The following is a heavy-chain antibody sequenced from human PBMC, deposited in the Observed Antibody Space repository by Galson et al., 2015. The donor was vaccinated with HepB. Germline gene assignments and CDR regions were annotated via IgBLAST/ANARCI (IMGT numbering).Heavy chain of an antibody. V-gene: IGHV3-64D*06. J-gene: IGHJ4*02. D-gene: IGHD3-10*01. CDR1: GFNFRNYA. Sequence: SLRLSCAASGFNFRNYAMHWVRQAPGKGLKYVSAISSNGGRTYYADSVKGRFTISRDNSKSTLYLQMSSLRAEDTAVYYCVFGVRGVDNWGQGTLVTVSS. CDR3: VFGVRGVDN. CDR2: ISSNGGRT.